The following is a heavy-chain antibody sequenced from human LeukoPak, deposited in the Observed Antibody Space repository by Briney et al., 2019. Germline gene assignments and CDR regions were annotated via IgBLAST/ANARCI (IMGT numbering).Heavy chain of an antibody. CDR3: ARVDVVVPAAFDY. CDR1: GFTFSSYA. CDR2: ISGSGGST. V-gene: IGHV3-23*01. J-gene: IGHJ4*02. D-gene: IGHD2-2*01. Sequence: PRASLRLSCAASGFTFSSYAMSWVRQAPGKGLEWVSAISGSGGSTYYADSVKGRFTISRDNSKNTLYLQMNSLRAEDTAVYYCARVDVVVPAAFDYWGQGTLVTVSS.